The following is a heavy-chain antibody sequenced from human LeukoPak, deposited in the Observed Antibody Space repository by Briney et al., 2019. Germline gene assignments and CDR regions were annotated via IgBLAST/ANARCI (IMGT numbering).Heavy chain of an antibody. CDR1: GGTFSSYA. CDR2: IIPIFGTA. CDR3: ARGLERRSYYFDY. J-gene: IGHJ4*02. Sequence: SVKVSCKASGGTFSSYAISWVRQAPGQGLEWMGGIIPIFGTANYAQKFQGRVTITADESTSTAYMELSSLRSEDTAVYYCARGLERRSYYFDYWGQGTLVTVSS. V-gene: IGHV1-69*13. D-gene: IGHD1-1*01.